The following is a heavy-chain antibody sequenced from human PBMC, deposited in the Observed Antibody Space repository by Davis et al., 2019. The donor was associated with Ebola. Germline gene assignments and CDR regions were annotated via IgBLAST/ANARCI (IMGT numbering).Heavy chain of an antibody. D-gene: IGHD1-1*01. V-gene: IGHV1-46*01. CDR1: GYTFTSYY. CDR2: INPSGGST. Sequence: AASVKVSCKASGYTFTSYYMHWVRQAPGQGLEWMGIINPSGGSTSYAQKFQGRVTMTRDTSTSTAYMELSSLRSEDTAVYYCAKDETGWTRFDFWGQGTLVTVSS. J-gene: IGHJ4*02. CDR3: AKDETGWTRFDF.